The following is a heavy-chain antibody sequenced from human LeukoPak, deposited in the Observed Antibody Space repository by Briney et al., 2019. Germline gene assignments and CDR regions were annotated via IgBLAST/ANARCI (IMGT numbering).Heavy chain of an antibody. V-gene: IGHV3-23*01. D-gene: IGHD5-18*01. CDR2: ISGSGGST. CDR1: GFTFSSYG. Sequence: PGRSLRLSCAASGFTFSSYGMHWVRQAPGKGLEWVSAISGSGGSTYYADSVKGRFTISRDNSKNTLYLQMNSLRAEDTAVYYCAKEVDTAMAVFDYWGQGTLVTVSS. J-gene: IGHJ4*02. CDR3: AKEVDTAMAVFDY.